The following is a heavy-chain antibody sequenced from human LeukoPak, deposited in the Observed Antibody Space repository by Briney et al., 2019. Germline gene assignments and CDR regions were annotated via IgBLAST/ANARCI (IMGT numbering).Heavy chain of an antibody. CDR2: ISSSSSTI. Sequence: GGSLRLSCAASGFTFSSYSMNWVRQAPGKGLEWVSYISSSSSTIYYADSVKGRFTISRDNAKNSLYLQMNSLRAEDTAVYYCAREAAIYYYGSGGSFGPWGQGTLVTVSS. CDR3: AREAAIYYYGSGGSFGP. J-gene: IGHJ5*02. V-gene: IGHV3-48*01. D-gene: IGHD3-10*01. CDR1: GFTFSSYS.